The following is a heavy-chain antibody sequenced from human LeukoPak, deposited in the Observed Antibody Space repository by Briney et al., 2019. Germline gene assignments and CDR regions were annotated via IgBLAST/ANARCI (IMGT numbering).Heavy chain of an antibody. CDR2: ISYDGNNK. J-gene: IGHJ4*02. Sequence: GGSLRLSCAASGFTFSTYVMNWFRQAPGKGLEWVAVISYDGNNKDFADSVKGRFTISRDNSKNTLYLQMNSLRAEDTAVYYCARGNNVLMVTGCFDYWGQGTLVTVSS. D-gene: IGHD2-21*02. V-gene: IGHV3-30-3*01. CDR3: ARGNNVLMVTGCFDY. CDR1: GFTFSTYV.